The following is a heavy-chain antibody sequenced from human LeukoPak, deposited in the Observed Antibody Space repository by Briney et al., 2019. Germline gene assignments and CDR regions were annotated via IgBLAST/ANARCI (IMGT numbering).Heavy chain of an antibody. D-gene: IGHD3-10*01. Sequence: ASVKVSCKASGGTFSSYAISWVRQAPGHGREWMGGIIPIFGTANYAQKFQGRVTITTDESTSTAYMELSSLRSEDTAVYYCARDSGGRYYGSGSYYKWGQGPLVTVSS. CDR1: GGTFSSYA. V-gene: IGHV1-69*05. CDR3: ARDSGGRYYGSGSYYK. J-gene: IGHJ4*02. CDR2: IIPIFGTA.